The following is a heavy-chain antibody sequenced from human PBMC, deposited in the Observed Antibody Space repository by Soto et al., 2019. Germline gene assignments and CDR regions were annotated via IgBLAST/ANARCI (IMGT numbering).Heavy chain of an antibody. V-gene: IGHV4-34*01. CDR3: ARGSGGHSNHRSYYYYGMDV. CDR2: INHSGST. D-gene: IGHD4-4*01. J-gene: IGHJ6*02. Sequence: SETLSLTCAVYGGSFSGYYWSWIRQPPGKGLEWIGEINHSGSTNYNPSLKSRVTISVDTSKNQFSLKLSSVTAADTAVYYCARGSGGHSNHRSYYYYGMDVWGQGTTVTVSS. CDR1: GGSFSGYY.